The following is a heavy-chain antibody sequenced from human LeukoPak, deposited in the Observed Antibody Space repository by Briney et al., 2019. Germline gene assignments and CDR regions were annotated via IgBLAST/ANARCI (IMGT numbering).Heavy chain of an antibody. J-gene: IGHJ3*02. CDR2: ISSSGSTI. CDR3: ARHRSGGSQDDAFDI. V-gene: IGHV3-48*03. D-gene: IGHD2-15*01. Sequence: GGTLRLSCAASGFTFSSYEMNWVRQAPGKGLEWVSYISSSGSTIYYADSVKGRFTISRQNAKNSLFLQMNSLRAEDTAVYYCARHRSGGSQDDAFDIWGQGTMVTVSS. CDR1: GFTFSSYE.